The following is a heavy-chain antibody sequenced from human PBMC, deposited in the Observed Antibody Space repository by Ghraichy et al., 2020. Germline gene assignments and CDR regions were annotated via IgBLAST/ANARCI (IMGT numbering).Heavy chain of an antibody. CDR1: GGTFSNYA. Sequence: SVKVSCKPSGGTFSNYAINWVRQAPGQGLEWMGGIIPFFGTPNYAQQFQGRFTLTTDESTSTAYMELSSLRSEDTAVYYCSRGRDDIVMVVAATPSYYHYGLDVWGQGTTVTVSS. D-gene: IGHD2-15*01. CDR2: IIPFFGTP. V-gene: IGHV1-69*05. CDR3: SRGRDDIVMVVAATPSYYHYGLDV. J-gene: IGHJ6*02.